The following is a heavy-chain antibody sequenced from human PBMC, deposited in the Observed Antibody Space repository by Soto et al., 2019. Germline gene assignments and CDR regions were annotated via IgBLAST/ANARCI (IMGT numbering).Heavy chain of an antibody. D-gene: IGHD2-21*02. CDR1: GGAFSSYA. Sequence: SVKVSCKASGGAFSSYAISWVRQAPGQGLEWMGGIIPIFGTANYAQKFQGRATITADESTSTAYMEPSSLRSEDTAVYYCARGSQTDYYYGMDVWGQGTTVTVSS. J-gene: IGHJ6*02. CDR3: ARGSQTDYYYGMDV. CDR2: IIPIFGTA. V-gene: IGHV1-69*13.